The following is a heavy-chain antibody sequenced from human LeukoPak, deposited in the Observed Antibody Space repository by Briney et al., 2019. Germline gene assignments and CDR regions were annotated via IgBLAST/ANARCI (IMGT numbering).Heavy chain of an antibody. CDR2: IYHSGST. CDR1: GYSISSGYY. CDR3: ARPRLRMGAFDI. J-gene: IGHJ3*02. Sequence: SETLSLTCAVSGYSISSGYYWGWIRQPPGKGLEWIGSIYHSGSTYYNPSLKSRVTISVDTSKNQFSLKLSSVTAADTAVFYCARPRLRMGAFDIWGQGTMVTVSS. V-gene: IGHV4-38-2*01. D-gene: IGHD3-16*01.